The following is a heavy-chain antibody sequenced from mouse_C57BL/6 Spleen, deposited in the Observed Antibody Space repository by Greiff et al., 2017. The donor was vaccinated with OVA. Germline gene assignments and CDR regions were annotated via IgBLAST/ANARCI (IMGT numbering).Heavy chain of an antibody. Sequence: VQLQQSGPELVKPGASVKIPCKASGYTFTDYNMDWVKQSHGKSLEWIGDINPNNGGTIYNQKFKGKATLTVDKSSSTAYMELRSLTSEDTAVYYCARRDYGSPIAYWGQGTLVTVSA. CDR2: INPNNGGT. D-gene: IGHD1-1*01. J-gene: IGHJ3*01. CDR3: ARRDYGSPIAY. CDR1: GYTFTDYN. V-gene: IGHV1-18*01.